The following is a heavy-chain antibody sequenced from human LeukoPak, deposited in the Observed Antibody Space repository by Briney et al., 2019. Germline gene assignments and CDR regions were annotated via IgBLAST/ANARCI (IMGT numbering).Heavy chain of an antibody. CDR1: GYTFTSYA. CDR2: INTNNGNP. Sequence: AASVKVSCTASGYTFTSYAMNWVRQAPGQGLEWMGWINTNNGNPTYAQGFTGRFVFSLDTSVSTAYLQISSLKAEDPAVYSCARGRSSYYYGLDVWGPGTTVTVSS. CDR3: ARGRSSYYYGLDV. D-gene: IGHD5-24*01. V-gene: IGHV7-4-1*02. J-gene: IGHJ6*02.